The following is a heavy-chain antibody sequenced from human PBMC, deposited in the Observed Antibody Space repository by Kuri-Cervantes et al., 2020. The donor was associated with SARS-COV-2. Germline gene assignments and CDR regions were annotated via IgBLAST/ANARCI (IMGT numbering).Heavy chain of an antibody. D-gene: IGHD3/OR15-3a*01. V-gene: IGHV3-30-3*01. CDR2: VSYDGSNK. Sequence: GESLKISCAASGFTFSSYAMHWVRQAPGKGLEWVAVVSYDGSNKYHADSVKGRFTISRDNSKNTLYLQMNSLRAEDTAVYYCARDLGLVHPFDIWGQGTMVTVSS. CDR3: ARDLGLVHPFDI. CDR1: GFTFSSYA. J-gene: IGHJ3*02.